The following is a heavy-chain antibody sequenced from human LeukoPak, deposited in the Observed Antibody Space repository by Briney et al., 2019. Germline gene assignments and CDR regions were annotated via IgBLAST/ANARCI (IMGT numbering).Heavy chain of an antibody. CDR2: INHSGST. J-gene: IGHJ5*02. CDR1: GGSFSGYY. Sequence: SETLSLTCAVYGGSFSGYYWSWIRQPPGKGLEWIGEINHSGSTNYNPSLKSRVTISVDTSKNQFSLKLSSVTAADTAVYYCARDNLPITMSGFDPWGQGTLVTVSP. D-gene: IGHD3-3*01. CDR3: ARDNLPITMSGFDP. V-gene: IGHV4-34*01.